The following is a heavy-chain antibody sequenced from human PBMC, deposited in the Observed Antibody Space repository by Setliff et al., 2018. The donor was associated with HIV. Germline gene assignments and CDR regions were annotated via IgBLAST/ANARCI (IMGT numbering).Heavy chain of an antibody. Sequence: TSETLSLTCTVSGDSIRSGDFYWSWIRQSPGKGLEWIGSFHYSGSTNYNPSLKSRVTISVDTSKNQFSLKLSSVTAADTAVYYCARVPGPITPIDYWGQGTLVTVSS. V-gene: IGHV4-61*08. J-gene: IGHJ4*02. CDR2: FHYSGST. CDR1: GDSIRSGDFY. CDR3: ARVPGPITPIDY. D-gene: IGHD1-20*01.